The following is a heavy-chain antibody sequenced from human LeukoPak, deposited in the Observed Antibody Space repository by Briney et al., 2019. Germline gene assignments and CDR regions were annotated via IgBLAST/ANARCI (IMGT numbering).Heavy chain of an antibody. Sequence: GGSLKISFKSSGYRFTSYWIGWGRPMPGKGLGWVGIIYPGDSDTKFCTSCQGQVTIPAGKSMNIAYLQWSSPETSGTALYYFARSLNGNYDDYWGQGTLVLVSS. V-gene: IGHV5-51*01. CDR2: IYPGDSDT. CDR1: GYRFTSYW. D-gene: IGHD1-7*01. CDR3: ARSLNGNYDDY. J-gene: IGHJ4*02.